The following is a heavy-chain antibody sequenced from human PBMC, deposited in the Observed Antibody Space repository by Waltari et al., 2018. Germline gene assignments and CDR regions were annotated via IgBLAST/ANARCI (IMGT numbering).Heavy chain of an antibody. J-gene: IGHJ4*02. Sequence: SGFTVGNNFMGLVRQAPRKGLEWGSVIYSGGSTNYIDSVGGRFTISRDSSKNTLYIQMNSLRAEEPAVYYCAKVDNVGLNNYWGQGTLVTVSA. CDR1: GFTVGNNF. CDR2: IYSGGST. CDR3: AKVDNVGLNNY. D-gene: IGHD1-1*01. V-gene: IGHV3-53*01.